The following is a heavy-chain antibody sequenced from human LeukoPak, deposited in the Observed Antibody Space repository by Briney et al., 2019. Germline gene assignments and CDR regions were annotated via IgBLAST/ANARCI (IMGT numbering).Heavy chain of an antibody. CDR1: GYSISSGYY. D-gene: IGHD2-15*01. CDR2: INHSGST. V-gene: IGHV4-38-2*02. J-gene: IGHJ4*02. Sequence: SETLSLTCSVSGYSISSGYYWGWIRQPPGKGLEWIGEINHSGSTNYNPSLKSRVTISVDTSKNQFSLKLSSVTAADTAVYYCARGFGPYRTTLMGYCSGGSCYGGPYYFDYWGQGTLVTVSS. CDR3: ARGFGPYRTTLMGYCSGGSCYGGPYYFDY.